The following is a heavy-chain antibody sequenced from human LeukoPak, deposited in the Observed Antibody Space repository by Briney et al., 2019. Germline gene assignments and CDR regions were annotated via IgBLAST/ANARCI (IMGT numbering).Heavy chain of an antibody. D-gene: IGHD3-22*01. V-gene: IGHV4-4*02. CDR3: AKIMDYYDYSGTFHY. CDR1: GGSISSSNW. Sequence: SETLSLTCAVSGGSISSSNWWSWVRQPPGKGLEWIGEIYHSGSTNYNPSLKSRVTISVDKSKNQFSLKLSSVTAEDTAIYYCAKIMDYYDYSGTFHYWGQGTLVTVSS. J-gene: IGHJ4*02. CDR2: IYHSGST.